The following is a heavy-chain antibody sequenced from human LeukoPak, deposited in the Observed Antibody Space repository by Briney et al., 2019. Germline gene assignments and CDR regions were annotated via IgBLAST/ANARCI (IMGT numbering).Heavy chain of an antibody. V-gene: IGHV3-21*01. J-gene: IGHJ5*02. CDR1: GFTFSSYS. D-gene: IGHD3-3*01. CDR2: ISSSSSYI. CDR3: AREYDFWSGYSPGNNWFDP. Sequence: GGSLGLSCAASGFTFSSYSMNWVRQAPGKGLEWVSSISSSSSYIYYADSVKGRFTTSRDNAKNSLYLQMNSLRAEDTAVYYCAREYDFWSGYSPGNNWFDPWGQGTLVTVSS.